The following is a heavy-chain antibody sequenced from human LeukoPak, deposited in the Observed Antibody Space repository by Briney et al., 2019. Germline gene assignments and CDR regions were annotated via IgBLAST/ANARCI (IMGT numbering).Heavy chain of an antibody. Sequence: ASVKVSCKASGYTFTRYGISWVRQAPGQGLQWLGWMNPNSGNTGYAQKFQGRVTMTRNTSISTAYMELSSLRSEDTAVYYCAREPNYAFDIWGQGTMVTVSS. CDR3: AREPNYAFDI. D-gene: IGHD1-14*01. J-gene: IGHJ3*02. CDR1: GYTFTRYG. V-gene: IGHV1-8*01. CDR2: MNPNSGNT.